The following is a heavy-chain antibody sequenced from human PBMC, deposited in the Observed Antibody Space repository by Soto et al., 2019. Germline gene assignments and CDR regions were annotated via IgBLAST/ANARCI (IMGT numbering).Heavy chain of an antibody. D-gene: IGHD4-4*01. CDR1: GYTFTGYY. CDR2: IIPIFGTA. CDR3: ARDGDDYSNYVPGMDV. J-gene: IGHJ6*02. Sequence: QVQLVQSGAEVKKPGASVKVSCQVSGYTFTGYYLHWARQAPGQGLEWMGGIIPIFGTANYAQKFQGRVTITADESTSTAYMELSSLRSEDTAVYYCARDGDDYSNYVPGMDVWGQGTTVTVSS. V-gene: IGHV1-69*13.